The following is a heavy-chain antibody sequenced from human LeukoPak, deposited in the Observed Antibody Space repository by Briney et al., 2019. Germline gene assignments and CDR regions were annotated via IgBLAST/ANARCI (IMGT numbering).Heavy chain of an antibody. J-gene: IGHJ6*02. V-gene: IGHV3-30*18. Sequence: PGRSLRLSCAASGFTFSSYAMHWVRQAPSKGLDWVAVVSYNGRNKYHADSVKGRFTISRDNSRNTLYLQMNSLRAEDTAVYYCAKDRGRGIAMVTSYYYYGMDDWGQGTTVTVSS. CDR3: AKDRGRGIAMVTSYYYYGMDD. CDR1: GFTFSSYA. D-gene: IGHD5-18*01. CDR2: VSYNGRNK.